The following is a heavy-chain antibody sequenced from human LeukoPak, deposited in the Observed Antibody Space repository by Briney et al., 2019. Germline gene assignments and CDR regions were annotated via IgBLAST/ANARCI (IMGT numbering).Heavy chain of an antibody. V-gene: IGHV3-30*02. D-gene: IGHD3-10*01. Sequence: GGSLRLSCAASGFTFSSYGMHWVRQAPGKGLEWVAFIRYDGSNKYYADSVKGRFTISRDNSKNTLYLQMNSLRAEDTAVYYCAKDRPYYGSGSTPYHWGQGTLVTVSS. CDR1: GFTFSSYG. J-gene: IGHJ5*02. CDR3: AKDRPYYGSGSTPYH. CDR2: IRYDGSNK.